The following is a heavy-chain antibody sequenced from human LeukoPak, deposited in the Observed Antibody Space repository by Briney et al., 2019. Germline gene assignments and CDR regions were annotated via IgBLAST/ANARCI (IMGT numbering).Heavy chain of an antibody. CDR2: INDDGSTT. CDR3: AELGITMTGGV. CDR1: GFTFSRSW. D-gene: IGHD3-10*02. Sequence: QAGGSLRLSCAASGFTFSRSWMHWVRQAPGKGLVWVSRINDDGSTTNYAAAVKSRLTISRDNAQNSLYLQMDSLRAEDTAVYYCAELGITMTGGVWGKGTTVTISS. J-gene: IGHJ6*04. V-gene: IGHV3-74*01.